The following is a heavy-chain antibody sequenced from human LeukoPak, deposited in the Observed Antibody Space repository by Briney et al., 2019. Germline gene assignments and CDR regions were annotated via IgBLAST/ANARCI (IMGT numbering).Heavy chain of an antibody. V-gene: IGHV4-34*01. Sequence: SETLSLTCAVYGGSFSGYYWSWIRQPPGKGLEWIGEINHSGSTNYNPSLKSRVTISVDTSKNQFFLNQTSVTAADTAVYYCARGKRLGGYYYDNWGQGTRVTVSS. J-gene: IGHJ4*02. CDR3: ARGKRLGGYYYDN. CDR2: INHSGST. CDR1: GGSFSGYY. D-gene: IGHD3-22*01.